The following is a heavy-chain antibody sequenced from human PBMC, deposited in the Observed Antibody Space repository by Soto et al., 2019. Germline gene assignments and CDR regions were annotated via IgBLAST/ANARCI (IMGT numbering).Heavy chain of an antibody. CDR2: IYYSGST. J-gene: IGHJ4*02. Sequence: LSLTCTVSGGSISSGGYYWSWIRQHPGKGLEWIGYIYYSGSTYYNPSLKSRVTISVDTSKNQFSLKLSSVTAADTAVYYCAREGSRYSSNYWGQGTLVTVSS. CDR1: GGSISSGGYY. CDR3: AREGSRYSSNY. V-gene: IGHV4-31*03. D-gene: IGHD5-18*01.